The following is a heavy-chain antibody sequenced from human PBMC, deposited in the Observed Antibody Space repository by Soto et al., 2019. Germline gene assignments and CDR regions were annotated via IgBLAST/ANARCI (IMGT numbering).Heavy chain of an antibody. CDR2: IWYDGSNK. D-gene: IGHD7-27*01. CDR1: GFTFSSYG. V-gene: IGHV3-33*01. CDR3: ARGSGHLTGVFDY. J-gene: IGHJ4*02. Sequence: QVQLVESGGGVVQPGRSLRLSCAASGFTFSSYGMHWVRQAPGKGLEWVAVIWYDGSNKYYTDSVKGRFTISRDNSKNTLYLQMYSLRAEDKAVYYCARGSGHLTGVFDYWGQGTLVTVSS.